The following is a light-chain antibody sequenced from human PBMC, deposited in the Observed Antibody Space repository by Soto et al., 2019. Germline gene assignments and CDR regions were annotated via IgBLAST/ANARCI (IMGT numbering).Light chain of an antibody. V-gene: IGKV3-11*01. CDR3: QHRRSWPLT. CDR1: QSVDSH. CDR2: DVS. J-gene: IGKJ4*02. Sequence: EIVLTQSPATLSLSPGERATLSCRASQSVDSHLAWYQQKPGQAPRLLIYDVSNRATGIAARFSGSGSGTDFTLTVSSLEPEDFAVYYCQHRRSWPLTFVGGTKVEIK.